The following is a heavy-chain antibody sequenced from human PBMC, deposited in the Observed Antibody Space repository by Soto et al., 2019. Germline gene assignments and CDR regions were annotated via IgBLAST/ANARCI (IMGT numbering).Heavy chain of an antibody. V-gene: IGHV1-46*01. Sequence: QVQLVQSGAEVKKPGASVKISCEASGYSFTSQYVHWVRQAPGQGLEWMGIINPNGGSTTYAQKFRGRSTVGRDTAPRTVHMGGGRLATEAPAVFYGGRKPGLGPGGGGTEPLDIWGQGTMVTVAS. CDR2: INPNGGST. J-gene: IGHJ3*02. CDR3: GRKPGLGPGGGGTEPLDI. D-gene: IGHD3-16*01. CDR1: GYSFTSQY.